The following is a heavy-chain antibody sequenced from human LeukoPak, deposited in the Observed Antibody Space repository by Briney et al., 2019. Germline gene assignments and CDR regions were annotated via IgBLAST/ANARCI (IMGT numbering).Heavy chain of an antibody. CDR1: GGSFSGYY. CDR2: INHSGST. CDR3: ARGRGVTPVGGYFDY. J-gene: IGHJ4*02. V-gene: IGHV4-34*01. D-gene: IGHD3-10*01. Sequence: SETLSLTCAVYGGSFSGYYWSWIRQPPGKGLEWIGEINHSGSTNYNPSLKSRVTISVDTSKNQFSLKLSSVTAADTAAYYCARGRGVTPVGGYFDYWGQGTLVTVSS.